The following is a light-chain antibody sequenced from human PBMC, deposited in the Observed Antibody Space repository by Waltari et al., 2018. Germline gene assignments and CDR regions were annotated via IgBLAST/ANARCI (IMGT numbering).Light chain of an antibody. J-gene: IGKJ5*01. CDR3: QQRSDWPPH. CDR2: DAS. V-gene: IGKV3-11*01. Sequence: EIVLTQSPATLSLSPGESATLSCRASQSVSSYLGWYQQTPGQAPRLLIYDASNRATGIPARFSGSGSGTDFTLTISSLEPEDIAVYYCQQRSDWPPHFGQGTRLEMK. CDR1: QSVSSY.